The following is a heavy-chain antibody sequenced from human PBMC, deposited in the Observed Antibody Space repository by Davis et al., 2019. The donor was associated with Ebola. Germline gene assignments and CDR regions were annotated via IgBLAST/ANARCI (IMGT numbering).Heavy chain of an antibody. CDR3: ARAQETGYSSGWIIDY. CDR1: GGSISSYY. D-gene: IGHD6-19*01. J-gene: IGHJ4*02. CDR2: IYYSGST. V-gene: IGHV4-59*12. Sequence: PSETLSLTCTVSGGSISSYYWSWIRQPPGKGLEWIGYIYYSGSTNYNPSLKSRVTISVDTSKNQFSLKLSSVTAADTAVYYCARAQETGYSSGWIIDYWGQGTLVTVSS.